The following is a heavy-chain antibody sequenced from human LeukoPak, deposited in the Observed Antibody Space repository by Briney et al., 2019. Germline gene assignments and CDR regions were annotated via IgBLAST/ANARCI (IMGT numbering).Heavy chain of an antibody. CDR3: ARDWGSIKVIADY. CDR1: GYTFTSYG. V-gene: IGHV1-18*01. CDR2: ISSNSDNT. D-gene: IGHD7-27*01. Sequence: ASVNVSCKATGYTFTSYGISRVRQAPGQGLEWMGWISSNSDNTNYAQKLQGRVTMTTDTSTSTAYMELRSLRSDDTALYFCARDWGSIKVIADYWGQGTLVTVSS. J-gene: IGHJ4*02.